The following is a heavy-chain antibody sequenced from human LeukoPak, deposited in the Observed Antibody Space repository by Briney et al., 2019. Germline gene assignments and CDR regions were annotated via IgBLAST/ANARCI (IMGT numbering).Heavy chain of an antibody. J-gene: IGHJ6*03. CDR2: INHSGST. Sequence: GSLRLSCVASGITFSNYWMSWVRQAPGKGLGWIGEINHSGSTNYNPSLKSRVTISVDTSKNQFSLKLSSVTAADTAVYYCARGGGYYYMDVWDKGTTVTVSS. CDR1: GITFSNYW. CDR3: ARGGGYYYMDV. V-gene: IGHV4-34*01.